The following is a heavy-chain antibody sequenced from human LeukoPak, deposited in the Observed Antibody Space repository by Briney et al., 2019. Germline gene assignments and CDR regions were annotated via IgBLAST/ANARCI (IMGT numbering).Heavy chain of an antibody. D-gene: IGHD3-10*01. CDR1: GFTFSSYW. Sequence: GGSLRLSCAASGFTFSSYWMSWVRQAPGKGLEWVANIKQDGSEKYYVDSVKGRFTISRDNAKNSLYLQMNSLRAEDTAVYYCARTYYYGSGSYALLYFDYWGQGTLVTVSS. J-gene: IGHJ4*02. CDR3: ARTYYYGSGSYALLYFDY. V-gene: IGHV3-7*01. CDR2: IKQDGSEK.